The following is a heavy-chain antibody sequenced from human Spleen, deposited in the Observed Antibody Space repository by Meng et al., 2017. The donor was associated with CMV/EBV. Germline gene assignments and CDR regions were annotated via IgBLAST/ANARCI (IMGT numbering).Heavy chain of an antibody. Sequence: GESLKISCTASGFTFSTYWMNWVRQAPGKGLEWVANIKQDGSEKYYVDSVKGRFTISRDNAKNSLYLQMNSLRAEDTAVYYCARRDDFWEGGFDIWGQGTMVTVSS. CDR2: IKQDGSEK. CDR1: GFTFSTYW. J-gene: IGHJ3*02. V-gene: IGHV3-7*01. CDR3: ARRDDFWEGGFDI. D-gene: IGHD3-3*01.